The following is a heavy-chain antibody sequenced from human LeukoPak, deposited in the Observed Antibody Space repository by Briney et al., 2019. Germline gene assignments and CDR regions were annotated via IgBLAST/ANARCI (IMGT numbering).Heavy chain of an antibody. CDR1: GFTFRDYE. CDR2: ISSSGNTI. Sequence: GGSLRLSCAASGFTFRDYEMNWVRQAPGKGLEWASYISSSGNTIYYGDSVKGRFTISRDNSKNTLYLQMNSLRAEDTAVYYCARGGSYLSAFDIWGQGTMVTVSS. J-gene: IGHJ3*02. D-gene: IGHD1-26*01. CDR3: ARGGSYLSAFDI. V-gene: IGHV3-48*03.